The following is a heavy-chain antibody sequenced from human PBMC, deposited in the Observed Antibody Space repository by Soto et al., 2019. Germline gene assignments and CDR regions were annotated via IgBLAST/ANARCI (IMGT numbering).Heavy chain of an antibody. CDR2: INSDGSST. CDR3: AREGRGVVVPGGMDV. D-gene: IGHD2-2*01. Sequence: GGSLRLSCAVSGFTFSSYWMHWVRQGPGKGLVWVSRINSDGSSTSYADSVKGRFTISRDNAKNTLYLQMNSLRAEDTAVYYCAREGRGVVVPGGMDVWGQGTTVTVSS. CDR1: GFTFSSYW. J-gene: IGHJ6*02. V-gene: IGHV3-74*01.